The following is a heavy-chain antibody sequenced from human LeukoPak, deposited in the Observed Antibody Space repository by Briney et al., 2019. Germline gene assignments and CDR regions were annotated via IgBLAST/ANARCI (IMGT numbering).Heavy chain of an antibody. CDR2: ISGSGGST. CDR1: GFTFSSYA. J-gene: IGHJ4*02. Sequence: PGGSLRLSCAASGFTFSSYAMSWGRKPQGKGLGWDSAISGSGGSTYYADSVKGRFTISRDNSKHTLYLQMNSLRAEDTAVYYCAKGDCSGGSCYSPFDYWGQGTLVTVSS. D-gene: IGHD2-15*01. V-gene: IGHV3-23*01. CDR3: AKGDCSGGSCYSPFDY.